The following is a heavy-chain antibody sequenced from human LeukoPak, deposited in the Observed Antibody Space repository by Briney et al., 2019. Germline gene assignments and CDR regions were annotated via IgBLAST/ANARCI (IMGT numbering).Heavy chain of an antibody. Sequence: GGSLRLSCAASGFTFSHFAMSWVRQLPGRGLEWVSTIDGGGVVTYYAGSVKGRFTISGDNSKNTLYLQMSGLRAEDTAIYYCAKDQPADGYNSIWGQGTLVTVSS. CDR3: AKDQPADGYNSI. V-gene: IGHV3-23*01. CDR1: GFTFSHFA. J-gene: IGHJ4*02. CDR2: IDGGGVVT. D-gene: IGHD5-24*01.